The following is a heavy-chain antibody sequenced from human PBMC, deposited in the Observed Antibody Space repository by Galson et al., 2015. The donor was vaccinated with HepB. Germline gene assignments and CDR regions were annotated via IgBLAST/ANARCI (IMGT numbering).Heavy chain of an antibody. CDR1: GFTFSSYG. Sequence: SLRLSCAASGFTFSSYGMHWVRQTPGKGLEWVAIMSYDGSKKYYADSVKGRFTISRDNSKKTVYLQMNSLRAEDTAVYYCAKHTGNYEDYFGMDVWGQGTPVTVSS. V-gene: IGHV3-30*18. CDR2: MSYDGSKK. D-gene: IGHD3-3*01. J-gene: IGHJ6*02. CDR3: AKHTGNYEDYFGMDV.